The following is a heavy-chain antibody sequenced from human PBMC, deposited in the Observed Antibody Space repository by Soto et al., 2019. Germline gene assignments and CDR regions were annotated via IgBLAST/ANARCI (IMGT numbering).Heavy chain of an antibody. CDR2: IDPSDSYT. CDR1: GYSFTSYW. V-gene: IGHV5-10-1*01. J-gene: IGHJ6*02. D-gene: IGHD3-3*01. Sequence: GESLKISCQGSGYSFTSYWISWVRQMPGKGLEWMGRIDPSDSYTDYSPSFQGHVTISADKSISTAYLQWSSLKASDTAMYYCARLWGHWSGYYTPYYYYGMDVWGQGTTVTVSS. CDR3: ARLWGHWSGYYTPYYYYGMDV.